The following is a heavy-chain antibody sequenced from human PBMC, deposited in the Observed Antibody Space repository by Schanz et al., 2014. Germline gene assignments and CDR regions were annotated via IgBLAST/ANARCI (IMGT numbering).Heavy chain of an antibody. J-gene: IGHJ4*02. CDR1: GGTFTGYY. D-gene: IGHD6-13*01. V-gene: IGHV1-46*03. CDR3: ARDGVDAAAGGNY. CDR2: INPSGGST. Sequence: QVQVVQSGAEVKKPGASVKVSCKASGGTFTGYYMHWVRQAPGQGLEWMGMINPSGGSTTYAQKFQGRVTMTRDTSTSTVYMELSSLRSEDTAVYYCARDGVDAAAGGNYWGQGTLVTVSS.